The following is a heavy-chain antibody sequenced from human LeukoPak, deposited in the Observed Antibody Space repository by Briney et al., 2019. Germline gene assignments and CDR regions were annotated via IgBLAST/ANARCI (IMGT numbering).Heavy chain of an antibody. CDR2: IYTSGST. D-gene: IGHD6-19*01. V-gene: IGHV4-4*07. CDR3: AREGIAVAGRYYYYMDV. CDR1: GGSISSYY. Sequence: PSETPSLTCTVSGGSISSYYWSWIRQPAGKGLEWIGRIYTSGSTNYNPSLKSRVTMSVDTSKNQFSLKLSSVTAADTAVYYCAREGIAVAGRYYYYMDVWGKGTTVTISS. J-gene: IGHJ6*03.